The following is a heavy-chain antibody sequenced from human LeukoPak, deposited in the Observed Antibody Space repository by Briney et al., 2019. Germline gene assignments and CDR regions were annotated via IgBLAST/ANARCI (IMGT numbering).Heavy chain of an antibody. D-gene: IGHD3-10*01. Sequence: SETLSLTCTVSGGSISSYYWSWIRQPPGKGLEWIGYIYYSGSTNYSPSLKSRVTISVDTSKNQFSLKLSSVTAADTAVYYCARNVLLWFGELSAGWFDPWGQGTLVTVSS. J-gene: IGHJ5*02. CDR2: IYYSGST. CDR3: ARNVLLWFGELSAGWFDP. CDR1: GGSISSYY. V-gene: IGHV4-59*01.